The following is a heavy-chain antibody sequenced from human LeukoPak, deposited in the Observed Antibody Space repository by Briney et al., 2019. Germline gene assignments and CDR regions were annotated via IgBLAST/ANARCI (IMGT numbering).Heavy chain of an antibody. CDR3: ERVCSSSWFCAFDI. J-gene: IGHJ3*02. D-gene: IGHD6-13*01. V-gene: IGHV4-59*01. CDR2: IHSSGST. CDR1: GASISNYY. Sequence: PSETLSLTCTVSGASISNYYWSWLRQPPGKGLEWIGFIHSSGSTGYNSSLKSRVTISVDTSKNQLSLQLSSVTATDTAVYYCERVCSSSWFCAFDIWGQGTMVTVSS.